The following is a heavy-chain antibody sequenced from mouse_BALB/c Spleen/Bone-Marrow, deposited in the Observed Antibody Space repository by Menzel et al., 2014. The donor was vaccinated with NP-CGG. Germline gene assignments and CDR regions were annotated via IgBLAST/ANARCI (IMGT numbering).Heavy chain of an antibody. J-gene: IGHJ2*01. V-gene: IGHV2-9*02. CDR2: IWAGGTT. D-gene: IGHD2-14*01. CDR3: AREGAYYRYIDY. CDR1: GFSLTTYG. Sequence: VQLQQSGPGLVAPSQRLSIPCTVSGFSLTTYGIHWVRPPPGKGLEWLGVIWAGGTTIYNSTLMSRLSISKDTSKSQVFLKMNSLQTDDTAIYYCAREGAYYRYIDYWGQGTTLTVSS.